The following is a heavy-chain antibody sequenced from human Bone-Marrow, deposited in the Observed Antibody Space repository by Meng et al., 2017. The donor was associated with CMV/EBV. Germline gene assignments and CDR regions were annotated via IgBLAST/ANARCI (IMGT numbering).Heavy chain of an antibody. V-gene: IGHV1-2*02. CDR3: ARGDDSWGGYSHYYGMDV. J-gene: IGHJ6*02. CDR1: GYTFTDFY. Sequence: ASVKVSCKASGYTFTDFYIHWVRQAPGQGLEWMGCINPHSGVTNYTQKFQGRFTLTRDTSINTAYMELSRLRSDDTAVYYCARGDDSWGGYSHYYGMDVWGQGTTVTVSS. D-gene: IGHD3-3*01. CDR2: INPHSGVT.